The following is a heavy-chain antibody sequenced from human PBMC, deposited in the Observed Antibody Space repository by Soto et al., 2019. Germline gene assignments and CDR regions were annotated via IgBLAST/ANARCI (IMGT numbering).Heavy chain of an antibody. CDR1: GGSVSGYF. D-gene: IGHD3-22*01. Sequence: SETLSLTCTVSGGSVSGYFWSWIRQHPGKGLEWIGYIYYTGSAYYNPSLKSRVTISVDTCKNQFSLKLSSVTAADTAIYYCARRDSSAYWAPDIWGQGTMVTVSS. J-gene: IGHJ3*02. CDR3: ARRDSSAYWAPDI. V-gene: IGHV4-59*06. CDR2: IYYTGSA.